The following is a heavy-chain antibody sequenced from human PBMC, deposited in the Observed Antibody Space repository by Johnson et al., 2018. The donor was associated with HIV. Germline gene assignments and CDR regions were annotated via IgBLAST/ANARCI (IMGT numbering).Heavy chain of an antibody. D-gene: IGHD2/OR15-2a*01. V-gene: IGHV3-30*03. Sequence: QVQLVESGGGVVQPGRSLRLYCAASGFTFSSYGMHWVRQAPGKGLEWVAVISYDGSNKYYADSVKGRFTISRDNSKNTLYLQMNSLRAEDTAVYYCVFFYASFDIWGQGTMVTVSS. CDR2: ISYDGSNK. CDR1: GFTFSSYG. CDR3: VFFYASFDI. J-gene: IGHJ3*02.